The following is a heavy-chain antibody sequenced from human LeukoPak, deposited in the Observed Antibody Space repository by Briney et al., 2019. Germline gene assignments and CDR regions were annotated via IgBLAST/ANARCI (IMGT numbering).Heavy chain of an antibody. V-gene: IGHV4-59*01. J-gene: IGHJ3*02. D-gene: IGHD5-24*01. Sequence: PSETLSLTCTVSGGTISSYYWNWIRQPPGKGLEWIGYIYFSGSTNYNPSLKSRVTISVDTSKNQFSLKLSSVTAADTAVYYCARARDGYNLDAFDIWGQGTMVTVSS. CDR1: GGTISSYY. CDR2: IYFSGST. CDR3: ARARDGYNLDAFDI.